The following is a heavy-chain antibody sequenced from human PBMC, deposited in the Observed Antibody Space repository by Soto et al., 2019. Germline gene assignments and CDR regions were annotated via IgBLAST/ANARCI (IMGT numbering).Heavy chain of an antibody. V-gene: IGHV3-33*08. D-gene: IGHD2-2*01. Sequence: GSLRLSCAASGFTFSSYGMHWVRQAPGKGLEWVAVIWYDGSNKYYADSVKGRFTISRDNSKNTLYLQMNSLRAEDTAVYYCARDLVRIVVVPAAMPYYYYYGMDVWGQGTTVTVSS. CDR3: ARDLVRIVVVPAAMPYYYYYGMDV. J-gene: IGHJ6*02. CDR1: GFTFSSYG. CDR2: IWYDGSNK.